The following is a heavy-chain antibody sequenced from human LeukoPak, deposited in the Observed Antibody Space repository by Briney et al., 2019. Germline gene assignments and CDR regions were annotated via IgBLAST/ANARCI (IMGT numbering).Heavy chain of an antibody. D-gene: IGHD4-23*01. V-gene: IGHV4-59*08. Sequence: KSSETLSLTCTVSGGPISSYYWSWIRQPPGKGLEWIGYIYYSGSTNYNPSLKSRVTISVDTSKNQFSLKLSSVTAADTAVYYCARPMWRGGSSAFDIWGQGTMVTVSS. CDR2: IYYSGST. CDR1: GGPISSYY. J-gene: IGHJ3*02. CDR3: ARPMWRGGSSAFDI.